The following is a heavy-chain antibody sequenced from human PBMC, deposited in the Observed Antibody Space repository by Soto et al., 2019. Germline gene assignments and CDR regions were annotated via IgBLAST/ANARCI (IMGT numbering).Heavy chain of an antibody. Sequence: PGGSLRLSCAASGFSFSVYAMNWVRQAPGKGLEWVSSISSSSSYIYYADSVKGRFTISRDNAKNSLYLQMNSLRAEDTAVYYCARVGCISSSCYFNWFDPWGQGT. J-gene: IGHJ5*02. CDR2: ISSSSSYI. V-gene: IGHV3-21*01. CDR1: GFSFSVYA. D-gene: IGHD2-2*01. CDR3: ARVGCISSSCYFNWFDP.